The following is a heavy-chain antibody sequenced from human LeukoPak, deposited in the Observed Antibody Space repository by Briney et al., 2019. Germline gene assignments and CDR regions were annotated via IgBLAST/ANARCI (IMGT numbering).Heavy chain of an antibody. V-gene: IGHV3-30-3*01. J-gene: IGHJ3*02. CDR2: ISYDGSNK. D-gene: IGHD6-19*01. CDR3: GHSSGRYGDAFDI. Sequence: GGSLRLSCAASGFTFSSYAMHWVRQAPGKGLEWVAVISYDGSNKYYADSVKGRFTISRDNSKNTLYLQMNSLRAEDTAVYYCGHSSGRYGDAFDIWGQGTMVTVSS. CDR1: GFTFSSYA.